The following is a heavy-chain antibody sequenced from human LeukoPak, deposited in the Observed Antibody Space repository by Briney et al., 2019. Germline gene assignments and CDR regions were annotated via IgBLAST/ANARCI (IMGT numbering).Heavy chain of an antibody. V-gene: IGHV1-2*02. CDR3: ARDPGELYYFDY. Sequence: ASVKVSCMASGYTFTGYYMHWVRQAPGQGLEWMGWINPNSGGTNYAQKFQGRVTMTRDTSISTAYMELSRLRSDDTAVYYCARDPGELYYFDYWGQGTLVTVSS. D-gene: IGHD7-27*01. CDR1: GYTFTGYY. J-gene: IGHJ4*02. CDR2: INPNSGGT.